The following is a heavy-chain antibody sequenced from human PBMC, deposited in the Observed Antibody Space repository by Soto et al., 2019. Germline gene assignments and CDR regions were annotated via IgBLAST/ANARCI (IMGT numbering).Heavy chain of an antibody. J-gene: IGHJ5*02. CDR2: IYSSGSA. Sequence: VRLQESGPGLVETSETLSLTCSVSGDSIKNYYWSWLRQPAGKGLEWIGRIYSSGSANYSPSPNTRGTMSVDTSKNQLFLSVTSVTAADTAIYFCARGGTRTADLRTSWGQGIQVIVPS. D-gene: IGHD1-1*01. V-gene: IGHV4-4*07. CDR3: ARGGTRTADLRTS. CDR1: GDSIKNYY.